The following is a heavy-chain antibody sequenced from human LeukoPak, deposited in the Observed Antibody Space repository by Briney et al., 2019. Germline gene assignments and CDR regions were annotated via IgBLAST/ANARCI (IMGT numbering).Heavy chain of an antibody. CDR2: IIPIFGTA. D-gene: IGHD3-3*01. Sequence: GASVKVSCKASGCTFSSYAISWVRQAPGQGLEWMGGIIPIFGTANYAQKFQGRVTITADESTSTAYMELSSLRSEDTAVYYCARSTIFGVVPDPGAFDIWGQGTMVTVSS. V-gene: IGHV1-69*13. CDR3: ARSTIFGVVPDPGAFDI. CDR1: GCTFSSYA. J-gene: IGHJ3*02.